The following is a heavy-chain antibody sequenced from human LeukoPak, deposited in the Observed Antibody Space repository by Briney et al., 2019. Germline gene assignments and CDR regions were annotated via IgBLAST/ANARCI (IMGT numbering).Heavy chain of an antibody. J-gene: IGHJ4*02. CDR3: ARGGLFRYGGTSGDY. CDR2: INQHGSES. D-gene: IGHD4/OR15-4a*01. CDR1: GFTFSTYW. V-gene: IGHV3-7*01. Sequence: GESLRLSCEGSGFTFSTYWMTWVRQAPGKDLEWVANINQHGSESYYVDSVEGRFLISRDNAKNTLYLHMSNLRGDDMAVYYCARGGLFRYGGTSGDYWGQGTLVTVSS.